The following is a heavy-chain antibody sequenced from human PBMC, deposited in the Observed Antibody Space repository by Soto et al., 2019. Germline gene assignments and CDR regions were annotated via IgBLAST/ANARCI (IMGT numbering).Heavy chain of an antibody. V-gene: IGHV4-61*01. D-gene: IGHD6-6*01. J-gene: IGHJ5*02. CDR2: IYYSGST. CDR1: GGSVSSGSYY. CDR3: ARGGSSSSGKWFDP. Sequence: PSETLSLTCTVSGGSVSSGSYYWSWIRQPPGKGLEWIGYIYYSGSTNYNPSLKSRVTISVDTSKNQLSLKLSSVTAADTAVYYWARGGSSSSGKWFDPWGQGTLVTVSS.